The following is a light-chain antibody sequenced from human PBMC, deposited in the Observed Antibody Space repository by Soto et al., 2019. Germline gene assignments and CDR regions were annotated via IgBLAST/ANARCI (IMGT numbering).Light chain of an antibody. V-gene: IGLV1-51*02. Sequence: QSVLTQPPSVSAAPGQKVTISCSGSSSDIGRNYVSWYQHLPGTAPKLLIYENNKRPSGIPDRLSGSKSGSSATLGITGLQTGDEADYYCGTWDSSLTTYVFGPGTKVTDL. CDR3: GTWDSSLTTYV. J-gene: IGLJ1*01. CDR2: ENN. CDR1: SSDIGRNY.